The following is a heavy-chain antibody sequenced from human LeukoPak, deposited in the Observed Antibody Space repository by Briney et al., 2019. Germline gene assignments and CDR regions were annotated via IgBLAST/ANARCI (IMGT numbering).Heavy chain of an antibody. J-gene: IGHJ1*01. D-gene: IGHD6-13*01. CDR2: IYYSGST. Sequence: PSETLSLTCTVSGGSISSYYWSWIRQPPGKGLEWIGYIYYSGSTNYNPSLKSRVTISVDTSKNQFSLKLSSVTAADTAVYYCAREYLGSSSWFQNWGQGTLVTVSS. CDR3: AREYLGSSSWFQN. V-gene: IGHV4-59*01. CDR1: GGSISSYY.